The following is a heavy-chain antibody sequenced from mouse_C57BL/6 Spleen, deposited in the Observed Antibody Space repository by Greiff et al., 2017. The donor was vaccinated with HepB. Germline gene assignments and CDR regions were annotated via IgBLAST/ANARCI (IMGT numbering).Heavy chain of an antibody. Sequence: VQLQQSGPELVKPGASVKISCKASGYTFTDYYMNWVKQSHGKSLEWIGDINPNNGGTSYNQKFKGKATLTVDKSSSTAYMELRSLTSEDSAVYYCARDPYYYGSIDYWGQGTTLTVSS. J-gene: IGHJ2*01. CDR3: ARDPYYYGSIDY. CDR1: GYTFTDYY. CDR2: INPNNGGT. D-gene: IGHD1-1*01. V-gene: IGHV1-26*01.